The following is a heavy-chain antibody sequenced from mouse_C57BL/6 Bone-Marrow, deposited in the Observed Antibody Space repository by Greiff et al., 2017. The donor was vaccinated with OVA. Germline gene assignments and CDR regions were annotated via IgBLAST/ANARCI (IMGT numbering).Heavy chain of an antibody. CDR1: GFTFSDFY. CDR2: SRHNANAYTT. D-gene: IGHD1-1*01. CDR3: ARDAGEYYGRYFDV. Sequence: EVKLVESGGGLVQSGRSLRLSCATSGFTFSDFYMEWVRQAPGKGLEWIAASRHNANAYTTDYSASVKGRFLVSRDTSQSILYLQMNALRAEDTAIYYCARDAGEYYGRYFDVWGTGTTGTGSS. J-gene: IGHJ1*03. V-gene: IGHV7-1*01.